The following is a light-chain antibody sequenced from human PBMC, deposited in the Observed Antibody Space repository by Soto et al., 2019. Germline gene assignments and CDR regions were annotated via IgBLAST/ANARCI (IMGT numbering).Light chain of an antibody. CDR2: AAS. Sequence: DIQMTQSPSSLSASVGDRVTIICRASQNISNTLNWYQYKPGRAPKLLIYAASHLESGVPSRFSGSGSGTEFTLTINRLQPEDFATYYCQESHTTLMSTFGPGTKVD. CDR1: QNISNT. J-gene: IGKJ3*01. V-gene: IGKV1-39*01. CDR3: QESHTTLMST.